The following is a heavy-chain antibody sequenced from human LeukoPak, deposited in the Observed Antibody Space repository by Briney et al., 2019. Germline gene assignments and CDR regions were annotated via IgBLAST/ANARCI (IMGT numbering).Heavy chain of an antibody. CDR1: GGSISSSSYY. CDR3: ARRRTMFGYFAGEFDY. D-gene: IGHD3-10*02. CDR2: IYYSGST. V-gene: IGHV4-39*01. Sequence: PSETLSLTCTVSGGSISSSSYYWGWIRQPPGKGLEWIGSIYYSGSTNNSPSLKSRVTISVDTSKNQFSLKLSSVTAADTAVYYCARRRTMFGYFAGEFDYWGQGTLVTVSS. J-gene: IGHJ4*02.